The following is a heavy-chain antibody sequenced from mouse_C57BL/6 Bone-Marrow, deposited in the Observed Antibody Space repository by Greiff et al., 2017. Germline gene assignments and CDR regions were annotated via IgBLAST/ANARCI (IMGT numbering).Heavy chain of an antibody. CDR3: ARVGSYWYFDV. J-gene: IGHJ1*03. CDR1: GYTFTDYY. Sequence: VQLQQSGAELVRPGASVKLSCKASGYTFTDYYITWVKQRPGQGLEWIARLYPGSGNTYYTEKFKGTATLTAEKSSSTAYMQLSSLTSEDSAVYFCARVGSYWYFDVWGTGTTVTVSS. V-gene: IGHV1-76*01. D-gene: IGHD1-1*02. CDR2: LYPGSGNT.